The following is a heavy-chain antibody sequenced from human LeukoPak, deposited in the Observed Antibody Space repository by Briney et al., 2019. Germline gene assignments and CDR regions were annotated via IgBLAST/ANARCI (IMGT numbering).Heavy chain of an antibody. J-gene: IGHJ5*02. Sequence: ASVKVSCKASGYTFTGYYMHWVRQAPGQGLEWMGWINPNSGGTNYAQKFQGRVTMTRDTSISTAYMELSRLRSDDTAVYYCARDGIRWTMIVVVPAAIRWFDPWGQGTLVTVSS. CDR1: GYTFTGYY. CDR3: ARDGIRWTMIVVVPAAIRWFDP. D-gene: IGHD2-2*01. V-gene: IGHV1-2*02. CDR2: INPNSGGT.